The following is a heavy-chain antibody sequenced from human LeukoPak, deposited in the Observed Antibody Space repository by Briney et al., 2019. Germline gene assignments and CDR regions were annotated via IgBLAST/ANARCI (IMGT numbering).Heavy chain of an antibody. V-gene: IGHV3-21*01. CDR3: ASGPIFGVVIGKYYFDY. D-gene: IGHD3-3*01. CDR2: ISSSSSYI. Sequence: GGSLRLSCAASGFTFSSYSMNWVRQAPGEGLEWVSSISSSSSYIYYADSVKGRFTISRDNAKNSLYLQMNSLRAEDTAVYYCASGPIFGVVIGKYYFDYWGQGTLVTVSS. CDR1: GFTFSSYS. J-gene: IGHJ4*02.